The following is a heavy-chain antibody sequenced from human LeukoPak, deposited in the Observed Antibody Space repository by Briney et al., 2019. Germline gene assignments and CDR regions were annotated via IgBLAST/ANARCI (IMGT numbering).Heavy chain of an antibody. D-gene: IGHD5-24*01. CDR3: ARGQLKRWLHLRGLAWFPP. J-gene: IGHJ5*02. V-gene: IGHV1-8*01. CDR1: GYTFTSYD. Sequence: ASVKVSCKASGYTFTSYDINWVRQATGQGDEWMGWMNPNSGNTGYAQKFQGRVTMTRNTSISTAYMELSSLRSEDTAVYYWARGQLKRWLHLRGLAWFPPWGKETLVTVSS. CDR2: MNPNSGNT.